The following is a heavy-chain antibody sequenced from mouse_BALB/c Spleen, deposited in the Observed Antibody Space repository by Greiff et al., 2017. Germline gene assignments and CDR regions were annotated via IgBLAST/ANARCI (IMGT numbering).Heavy chain of an antibody. J-gene: IGHJ3*01. V-gene: IGHV5-17*02. CDR1: GFTFSSFG. CDR2: ISSGSSTI. CDR3: ASGDGNYWFAC. D-gene: IGHD2-1*01. Sequence: EVMLVESGGGLVQPGGSRKLSCAASGFTFSSFGMHWVRQAPEKGLEWVAYISSGSSTIYYADTVKGRFTISRDNPKNTLFLQMTSLRSEDTAMYYCASGDGNYWFACWGQGTLVTVSA.